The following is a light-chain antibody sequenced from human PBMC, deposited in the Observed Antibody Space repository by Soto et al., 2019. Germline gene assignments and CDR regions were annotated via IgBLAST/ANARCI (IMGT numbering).Light chain of an antibody. Sequence: EVVMTQSPATLPFSPGERSTLSCIASLSISTYLAWYQQKPGQAPRLLIYDASNRATGIPARFSGSGSGTDFTLTISSLEHEDFAVYYCQQRSNWPLSITFGQGTRLEIK. J-gene: IGKJ5*01. CDR3: QQRSNWPLSIT. CDR2: DAS. V-gene: IGKV3-11*01. CDR1: LSISTY.